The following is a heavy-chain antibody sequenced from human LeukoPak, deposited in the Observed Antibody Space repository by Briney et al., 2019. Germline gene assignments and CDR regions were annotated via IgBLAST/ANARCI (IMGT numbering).Heavy chain of an antibody. D-gene: IGHD3-3*01. CDR1: GGSFSGYY. V-gene: IGHV4-34*01. CDR2: IHHSGRT. CDR3: ARDHLANLASRLFDP. J-gene: IGHJ5*02. Sequence: SETLSLTCAVYGGSFSGYYWSWIRQPPGKGLEWIGSIHHSGRTYYNPSLKSRVTISVDTSKNQFSLKLSSVTAADTAVYYCARDHLANLASRLFDPWGQGTLVTVSS.